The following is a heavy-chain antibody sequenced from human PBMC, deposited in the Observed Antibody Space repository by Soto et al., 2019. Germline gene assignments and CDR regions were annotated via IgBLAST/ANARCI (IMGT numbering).Heavy chain of an antibody. J-gene: IGHJ3*01. CDR2: IKSNVDGGTT. D-gene: IGHD3-16*02. Sequence: EVQLVESGGGLIKPGGSLRLSCVASGFTFSNLWMTWVRQAPGKGLEGVGRIKSNVDGGTTDYAAPVKGRFTISRDDAKDTLYLEMNSLKSEDTALYYCTTDRPVTAGGVIVTWGQGTMVTVSS. V-gene: IGHV3-15*01. CDR1: GFTFSNLW. CDR3: TTDRPVTAGGVIVT.